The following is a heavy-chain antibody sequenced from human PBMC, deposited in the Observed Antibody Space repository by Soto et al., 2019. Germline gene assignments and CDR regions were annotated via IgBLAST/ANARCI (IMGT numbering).Heavy chain of an antibody. Sequence: GGSLRLSCAASGVTFSSHWMHWFRQAPGKGLVWVSRIDSSGSTTTYADSVKGRFTISRDNARNTLFLQMNGLRAEDTAIYYCARWFTYGNFDYFDYWGQGTQVTVSS. V-gene: IGHV3-74*01. D-gene: IGHD3-10*01. CDR3: ARWFTYGNFDYFDY. J-gene: IGHJ4*02. CDR1: GVTFSSHW. CDR2: IDSSGSTT.